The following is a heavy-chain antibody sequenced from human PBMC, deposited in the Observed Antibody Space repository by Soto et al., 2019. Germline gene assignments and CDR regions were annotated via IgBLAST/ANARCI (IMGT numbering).Heavy chain of an antibody. V-gene: IGHV4-34*01. CDR2: INHSGST. J-gene: IGHJ4*02. CDR1: GESFSGYY. D-gene: IGHD6-13*01. Sequence: KPSETLSLTCAVYGESFSGYYWSWIRQPPGKGLEWIGEINHSGSTNYNPSLKRRVTISVDTAKNQVSLKLSSVTAAATAVYYCASTTSIGASGTYYFDYWGQGTLVTVSS. CDR3: ASTTSIGASGTYYFDY.